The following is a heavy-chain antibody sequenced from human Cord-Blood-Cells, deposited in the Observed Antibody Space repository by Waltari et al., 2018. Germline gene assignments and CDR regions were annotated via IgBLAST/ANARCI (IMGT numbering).Heavy chain of an antibody. V-gene: IGHV1-24*01. Sequence: QVQLVQSGAEVKKPGASVKVSCKVSGYTLTELSMHWVRQAPGKGLEWMGGCDPEDGETIYEQKSQGRVTMTEDTSTDTAYMELSSLRSEDTAVYYCATLGFDFWSGYFWYFDLWGRGTLVTVAS. J-gene: IGHJ2*01. CDR2: CDPEDGET. CDR3: ATLGFDFWSGYFWYFDL. D-gene: IGHD3-3*01. CDR1: GYTLTELS.